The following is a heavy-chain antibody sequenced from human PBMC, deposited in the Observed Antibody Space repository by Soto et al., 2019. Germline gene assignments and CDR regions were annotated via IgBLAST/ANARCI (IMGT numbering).Heavy chain of an antibody. V-gene: IGHV4-34*01. Sequence: QVQLQQWGAGLLKPSETLSLTCAVYGGSFSGYYWSWIRQSPGKGLEWIGEINHSGSTNYNPSLKSRVTISVDTSKNQFSLKLSSVTAADTAVYYCERLGFCSGSSCARDYWGQGTLVTVSS. CDR2: INHSGST. J-gene: IGHJ4*02. CDR3: ERLGFCSGSSCARDY. D-gene: IGHD2-15*01. CDR1: GGSFSGYY.